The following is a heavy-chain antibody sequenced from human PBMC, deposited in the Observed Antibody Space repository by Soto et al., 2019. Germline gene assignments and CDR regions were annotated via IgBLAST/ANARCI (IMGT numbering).Heavy chain of an antibody. J-gene: IGHJ3*02. CDR3: TAQKLGELSSFDAFDI. Sequence: GGSLRLSCTASGFTFGDYAMSWFRQAPGKGLEWVGFIRSKAYGGTTEYAASVKGRFTISRDDSKSIAYLQMNSLKTEDTAVYYCTAQKLGELSSFDAFDIWGQGTMVTVSS. D-gene: IGHD3-16*02. CDR1: GFTFGDYA. CDR2: IRSKAYGGTT. V-gene: IGHV3-49*03.